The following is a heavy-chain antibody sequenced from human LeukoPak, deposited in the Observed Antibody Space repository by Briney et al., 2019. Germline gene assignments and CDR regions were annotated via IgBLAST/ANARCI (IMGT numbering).Heavy chain of an antibody. V-gene: IGHV3-30*18. Sequence: GRSLRLSCAASGFPFSSYGMHWVRQAPGKGLEWVAVVSHDGSNEYFVDSMKGRFTISRDNSKNTLYLQMNSLRAEDTAVYYCAKEGYYGSGSYPDHWGQGTLVTVSS. D-gene: IGHD3-10*01. J-gene: IGHJ4*02. CDR3: AKEGYYGSGSYPDH. CDR1: GFPFSSYG. CDR2: VSHDGSNE.